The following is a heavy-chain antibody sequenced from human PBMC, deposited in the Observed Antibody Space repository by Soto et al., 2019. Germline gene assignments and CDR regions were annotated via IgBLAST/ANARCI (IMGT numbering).Heavy chain of an antibody. Sequence: SETLSLTCAVYGGSFSGYCCPWIRQPPGTGMEWIGEINHSGSTNYNPSLKSRVTISVDTSKNQFSLKLTSVTAADTAVYYCARDKITGLFDYWGQGTLVTVS. CDR3: ARDKITGLFDY. CDR2: INHSGST. CDR1: GGSFSGYC. J-gene: IGHJ4*02. D-gene: IGHD2-8*02. V-gene: IGHV4-34*01.